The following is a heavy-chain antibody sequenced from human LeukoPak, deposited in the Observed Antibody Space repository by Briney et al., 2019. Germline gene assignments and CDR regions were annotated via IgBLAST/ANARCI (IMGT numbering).Heavy chain of an antibody. CDR2: IKQDGSEK. Sequence: GGSLRLSCVISGFTFTDYWMSWVRQAPGKGLVWVANIKQDGSEKFYVDSVKGRFIISRDNAKNSLYLQMNSLRVEDTAVYYCARDRIVATTFQYHYYMDVWGKGTTVTVSS. V-gene: IGHV3-7*01. CDR3: ARDRIVATTFQYHYYMDV. D-gene: IGHD5-12*01. J-gene: IGHJ6*03. CDR1: GFTFTDYW.